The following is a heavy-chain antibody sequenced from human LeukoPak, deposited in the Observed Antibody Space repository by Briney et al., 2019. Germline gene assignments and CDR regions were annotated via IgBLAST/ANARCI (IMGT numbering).Heavy chain of an antibody. V-gene: IGHV4-59*02. D-gene: IGHD7-27*01. Sequence: SETLSLTCTVSGGSVTDYYWSWIRQSPGKGLEWIGYIYYTDTSYNPSVKSRVTISADTSKNQFSLKLISVTAADTAVYYCASRKLGNDYWGQGTLVTVSS. CDR1: GGSVTDYY. CDR3: ASRKLGNDY. J-gene: IGHJ4*02. CDR2: IYYTDT.